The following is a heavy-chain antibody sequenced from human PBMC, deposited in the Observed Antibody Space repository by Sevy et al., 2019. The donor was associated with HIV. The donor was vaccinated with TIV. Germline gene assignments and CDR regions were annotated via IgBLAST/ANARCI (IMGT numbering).Heavy chain of an antibody. CDR3: ARGSTDFWSGYLDYYYGMDV. CDR2: ISSSSSYI. Sequence: GGSLRLSCAASGFTFSSYSMNWVRQAPGKGLEWVSSISSSSSYIYYADSVKGRFTISRDNAKNSLYLQMNSLRAEDTAVYYCARGSTDFWSGYLDYYYGMDVWGQGTTVTVSS. J-gene: IGHJ6*02. D-gene: IGHD3-3*01. V-gene: IGHV3-21*01. CDR1: GFTFSSYS.